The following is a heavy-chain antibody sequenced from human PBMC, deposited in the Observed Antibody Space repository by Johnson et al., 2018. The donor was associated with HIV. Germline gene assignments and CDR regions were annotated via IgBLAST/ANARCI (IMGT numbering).Heavy chain of an antibody. J-gene: IGHJ3*02. D-gene: IGHD3-22*01. V-gene: IGHV3-30*18. CDR2: ISYDGSNK. Sequence: QVQLVESGGGLVQPGGSLRLSCIGSGFNFDDYAMHWVRQAPGKGLECVAVISYDGSNKYYADSVKGRFTISRDNSKNTLYLQMNSLRAEDTAVYYCAKDHAPAYYYDSSGPWGAFDIWGQGTMVTVSS. CDR1: GFNFDDYA. CDR3: AKDHAPAYYYDSSGPWGAFDI.